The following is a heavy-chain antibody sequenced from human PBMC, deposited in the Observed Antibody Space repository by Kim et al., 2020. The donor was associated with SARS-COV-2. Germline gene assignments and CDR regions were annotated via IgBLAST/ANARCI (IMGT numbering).Heavy chain of an antibody. V-gene: IGHV1-18*01. CDR3: ARGPWQLKVSWFDY. CDR2: ISAYNGDT. CDR1: GYTFTTNV. J-gene: IGHJ4*02. Sequence: ASVKVSCKASGYTFTTNVISWVRQAPGQGLEWMGWISAYNGDTNYAQKLQGRVTMTTDTSTSTAYMELRSLRSDDTAVYYCARGPWQLKVSWFDYWGQGTLVTVSS. D-gene: IGHD6-13*01.